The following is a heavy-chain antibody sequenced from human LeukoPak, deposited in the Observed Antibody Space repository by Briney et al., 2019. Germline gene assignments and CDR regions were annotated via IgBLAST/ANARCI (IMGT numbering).Heavy chain of an antibody. CDR2: INPNSGGT. D-gene: IGHD3-3*01. CDR3: ARASRITIFGVVNNPNLDY. V-gene: IGHV1-2*02. J-gene: IGHJ4*02. CDR1: GYTFTGYY. Sequence: ASVKVSCKASGYTFTGYYMHWVRQAPGQGLEWMGWINPNSGGTNYAQKFQGRVTMTRDTSISTAYMELSRLRSDDTAVYYCARASRITIFGVVNNPNLDYWGQGTLVTVSS.